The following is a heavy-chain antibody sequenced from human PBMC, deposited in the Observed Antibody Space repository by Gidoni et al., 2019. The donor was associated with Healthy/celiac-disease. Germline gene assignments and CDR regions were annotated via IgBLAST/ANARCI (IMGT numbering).Heavy chain of an antibody. D-gene: IGHD2-2*01. Sequence: EVQLLESGGGLVQPGGALRLSCAASGFTFSSYAMSWVRQAPGKGLEWVSALRRSCGSTYYADSVKGRFTLSRDNSKNTLYLQMNSLRAEDTAVYYCARGIGYCSSTSCRPGSFDPCGQGTLVTVSS. J-gene: IGHJ5*02. CDR2: LRRSCGST. CDR3: ARGIGYCSSTSCRPGSFDP. CDR1: GFTFSSYA. V-gene: IGHV3-23*01.